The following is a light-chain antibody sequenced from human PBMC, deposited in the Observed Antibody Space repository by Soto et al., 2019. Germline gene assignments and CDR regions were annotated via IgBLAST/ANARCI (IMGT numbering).Light chain of an antibody. Sequence: DIQLTQSPSFLSASVGDRVTITCRASQGISSYLAWYQQKPGKAPKLLIYAASTLQSGVPSRFSGSGSGTDFTLTISSLQPEDVATYYCQKYNSALQTFGQGTKVDIK. CDR2: AAS. V-gene: IGKV1-9*01. CDR1: QGISSY. J-gene: IGKJ1*01. CDR3: QKYNSALQT.